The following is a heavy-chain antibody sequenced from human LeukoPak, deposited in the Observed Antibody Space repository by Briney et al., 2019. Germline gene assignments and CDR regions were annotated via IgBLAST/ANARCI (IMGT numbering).Heavy chain of an antibody. CDR2: INPNSGGT. J-gene: IGHJ4*02. Sequence: ASVKVSCKASGYTFTGYYMHWVRQAPGQGLEWMGWINPNSGGTNYAQKFQGRVTMTRDTSISTAYMELSRLRSDDTAVYYCARFPTAAVGTSYYFDYWGQGTLVTVSS. D-gene: IGHD6-13*01. CDR1: GYTFTGYY. V-gene: IGHV1-2*02. CDR3: ARFPTAAVGTSYYFDY.